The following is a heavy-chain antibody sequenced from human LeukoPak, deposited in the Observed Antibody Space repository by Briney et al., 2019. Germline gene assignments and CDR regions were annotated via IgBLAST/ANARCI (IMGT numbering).Heavy chain of an antibody. CDR2: INAYTGYTGQT. V-gene: IGHV1-18*04. J-gene: IGHJ3*02. CDR1: GYTFTNYG. Sequence: GASVKVSCKASGYTFTNYGITWVRQAPGQGLEWMGWINAYTGYTGQTNYVQKLQGRVTMTRNTSTSTVYMQLSSLRSEDTALYYCARLGFSGYDAFDIWGQGTMVTVSS. D-gene: IGHD3-22*01. CDR3: ARLGFSGYDAFDI.